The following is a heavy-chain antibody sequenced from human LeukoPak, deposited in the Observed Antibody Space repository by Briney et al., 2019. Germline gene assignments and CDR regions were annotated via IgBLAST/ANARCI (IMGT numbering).Heavy chain of an antibody. D-gene: IGHD3-16*01. CDR3: ATMIRLVLGFD. CDR2: IYSGGSA. V-gene: IGHV3-53*01. J-gene: IGHJ4*02. Sequence: GGSLRLSCAASGFTVSSNYMSWVRQAPGKGLEWVSVIYSGGSAYYADSVKGRFTISRDNSKNTLYLQMNSLRAEDTAVYYCATMIRLVLGFDWGQGTLVTVSS. CDR1: GFTVSSNY.